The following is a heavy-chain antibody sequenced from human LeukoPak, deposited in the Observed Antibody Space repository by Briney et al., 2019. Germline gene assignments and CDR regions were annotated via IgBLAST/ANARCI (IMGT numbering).Heavy chain of an antibody. CDR3: AREVSPHDAFDI. CDR1: GGTFSSYA. J-gene: IGHJ3*02. V-gene: IGHV1-69*13. CDR2: IIPIFGTA. Sequence: ASVKVSCKASGGTFSSYAISWVRQAPGQGLEWMGGIIPIFGTANYAQKFQGRVTITADESTSTAYMELSSLRSEDTAVYYCAREVSPHDAFDIWGQGTMVTVSS.